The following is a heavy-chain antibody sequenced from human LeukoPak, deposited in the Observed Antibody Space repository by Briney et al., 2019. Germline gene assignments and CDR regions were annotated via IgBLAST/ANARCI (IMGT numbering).Heavy chain of an antibody. D-gene: IGHD3-10*01. Sequence: ASVKVSCKASGYTFTGDYIHWVRQAPGQGLEWMGWINPNSGDTNYAQTFQGRVTMTRDTSISTAYMELSRLRSDDTAVYYCARDPYGSGSRRKILAYWGQGTLVTVSS. CDR3: ARDPYGSGSRRKILAY. CDR2: INPNSGDT. V-gene: IGHV1-2*02. J-gene: IGHJ4*02. CDR1: GYTFTGDY.